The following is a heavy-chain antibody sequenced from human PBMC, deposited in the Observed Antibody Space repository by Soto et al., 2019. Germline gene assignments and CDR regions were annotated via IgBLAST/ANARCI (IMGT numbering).Heavy chain of an antibody. J-gene: IGHJ4*02. CDR3: ARVAAGGAPY. Sequence: QVQLQESGPGLVKPSQTLSLTCTVSGGPIINGDSYLNWIRQHPEKGLEWMGYINYRGTTKYNPGRKDRIFISIDTSKHRFSLRLASVTGADPAVYYCARVAAGGAPYWGQGTLVTVSS. CDR2: INYRGTT. D-gene: IGHD6-13*01. V-gene: IGHV4-31*03. CDR1: GGPIINGDSY.